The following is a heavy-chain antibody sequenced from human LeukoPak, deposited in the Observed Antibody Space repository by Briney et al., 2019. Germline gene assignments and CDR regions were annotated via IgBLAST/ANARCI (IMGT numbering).Heavy chain of an antibody. CDR3: AKDANYYPSGSLDY. J-gene: IGHJ4*02. CDR1: GFTFSSYA. V-gene: IGHV3-23*01. Sequence: GGSLRLSCTASGFTFSSYAMSWVRQAPGKGLEWVSAISGSGGYIYYADSVKGRLTISRDNSKNTLYLQMNSLRAEDTAVYYCAKDANYYPSGSLDYWGQGTLVTVSS. CDR2: ISGSGGYI. D-gene: IGHD3-10*01.